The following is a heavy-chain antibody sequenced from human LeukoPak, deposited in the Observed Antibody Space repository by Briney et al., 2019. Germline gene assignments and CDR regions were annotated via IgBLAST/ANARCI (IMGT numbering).Heavy chain of an antibody. D-gene: IGHD7-27*01. V-gene: IGHV3-7*01. CDR1: GFTFSRHW. CDR3: VRVSSFGTKWGSDC. Sequence: GGSLRLSCATSGFTFSRHWMSWVRQAPGKGLEWVANINEHGSEENYMDSVKGRFSISRDNAKISLYLQMHSLRVEDTGVYYCVRVSSFGTKWGSDCWGQGTLVTVSS. CDR2: INEHGSEE. J-gene: IGHJ4*02.